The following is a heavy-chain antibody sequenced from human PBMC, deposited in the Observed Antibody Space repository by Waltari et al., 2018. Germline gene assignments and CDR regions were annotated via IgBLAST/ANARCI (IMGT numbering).Heavy chain of an antibody. CDR2: INHSGST. Sequence: QVQLQQWGAGLLKPSETLSLTCAVYGGSFSGYYWSWIRQPPGKGLEWIGEINHSGSTNYNPSRKSRVTISVDTSKNQFSLKLSSVTAADTAVHYCARGRNYYYGSGSYYKTYYYYYGMDVWGQGTTVTVSS. J-gene: IGHJ6*02. V-gene: IGHV4-34*01. D-gene: IGHD3-10*01. CDR1: GGSFSGYY. CDR3: ARGRNYYYGSGSYYKTYYYYYGMDV.